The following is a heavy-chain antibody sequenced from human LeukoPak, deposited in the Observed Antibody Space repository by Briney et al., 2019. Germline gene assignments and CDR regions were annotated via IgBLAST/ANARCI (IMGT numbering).Heavy chain of an antibody. CDR1: GFTFSSYA. D-gene: IGHD3-3*01. J-gene: IGHJ4*02. V-gene: IGHV3-64*01. CDR3: AGSTQFWSGYYEY. CDR2: ISSNGGST. Sequence: PGGSLRLSCAASGFTFSSYAMHWVRQAPGKGLEYVSAISSNGGSTYYANSVKGRFTISRDNSKNTLYLQMGSLRAEDMAVYYCAGSTQFWSGYYEYWGQGTLVTVSS.